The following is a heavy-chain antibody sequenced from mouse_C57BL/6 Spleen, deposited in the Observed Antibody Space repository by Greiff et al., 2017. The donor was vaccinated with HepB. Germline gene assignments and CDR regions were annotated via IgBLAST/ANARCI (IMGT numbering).Heavy chain of an antibody. V-gene: IGHV1-80*01. D-gene: IGHD1-1*01. Sequence: VQLQQSGAELVKPGASVKISCKASGYAFSSYWMNWVKQRPGKGLEWIGQIYPGDGDTNYNGKFKGKATLTADKSSSTAYMQLSSLTSEDSAVYFCARSSYYYGSSSWYFDVWGTGTTVTVSS. J-gene: IGHJ1*03. CDR3: ARSSYYYGSSSWYFDV. CDR2: IYPGDGDT. CDR1: GYAFSSYW.